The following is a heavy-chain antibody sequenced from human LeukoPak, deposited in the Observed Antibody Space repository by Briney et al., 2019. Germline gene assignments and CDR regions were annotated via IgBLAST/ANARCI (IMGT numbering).Heavy chain of an antibody. V-gene: IGHV3-15*01. D-gene: IGHD3-22*01. Sequence: GGSLRLSCAASGFTSSNAWMSWVRQAPGKGLEWVGRIKSKTDGGTTDYAAPVKGRFIISRDDSKNTLYLQMNSLKSEDTAVYYCATFYFDSSGYRRTFGYWGQGTLVTVSP. CDR3: ATFYFDSSGYRRTFGY. CDR2: IKSKTDGGTT. J-gene: IGHJ4*02. CDR1: GFTSSNAW.